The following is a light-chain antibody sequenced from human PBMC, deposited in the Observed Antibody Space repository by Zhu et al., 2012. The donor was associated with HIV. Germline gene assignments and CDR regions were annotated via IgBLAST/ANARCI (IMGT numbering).Light chain of an antibody. CDR1: QGISTY. J-gene: IGKJ1*01. CDR3: QKYNSAPRT. V-gene: IGKV1-27*01. CDR2: GAT. Sequence: QMTQSPSSLSASVGDTVTITCRAGQGISTYLAWYQQRPGKVPQLLIHGATTLHSGVPSRFRGSRSGTDFTLTIYSLQPEDVATYYCQKYNSAPRTFGQGTKVELK.